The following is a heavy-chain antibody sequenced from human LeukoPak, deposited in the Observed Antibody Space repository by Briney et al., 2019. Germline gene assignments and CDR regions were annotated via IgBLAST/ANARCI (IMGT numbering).Heavy chain of an antibody. CDR3: TTGYCSSTSCWYYFDY. V-gene: IGHV3-15*04. J-gene: IGHJ4*02. CDR1: GFTFSNAW. CDR2: IESKTDGGTT. Sequence: KPGGSLRLSCAASGFTFSNAWMSWVRQAPGKGLEWVGRIESKTDGGTTDYAAPVKGRFTISRDDPKDTLYLQMISLKTEDTAVYYCTTGYCSSTSCWYYFDYWGQGTLVTVSS. D-gene: IGHD2-2*01.